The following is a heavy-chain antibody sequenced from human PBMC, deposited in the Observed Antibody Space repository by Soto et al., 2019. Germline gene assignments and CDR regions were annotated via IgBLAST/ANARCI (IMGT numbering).Heavy chain of an antibody. V-gene: IGHV1-18*01. CDR2: ISVFNGNT. CDR1: GYTFTGYG. D-gene: IGHD6-19*01. CDR3: GRDGSGGIRDS. Sequence: QVQLVQSGAEVKKPGASVKVSCKTSGYTFTGYGINWVRQAPGHGREWMGWISVFNGNTKYGQNIQDRVIMTTDTSTSTAYMELRSLRSDDTAVYFCGRDGSGGIRDSWGQGTMLIVSS. J-gene: IGHJ3*01.